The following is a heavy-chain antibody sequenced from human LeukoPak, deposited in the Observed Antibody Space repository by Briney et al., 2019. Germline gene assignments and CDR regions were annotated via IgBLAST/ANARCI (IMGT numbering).Heavy chain of an antibody. V-gene: IGHV4-4*07. Sequence: SETLCLSCAVSGVSISSHYWSWVPQPAGKGLEWVGRICTSGSTNYNPYLQSRVTMSGDTSKNQFSLKLTSVTAADTAVYYCAREHYDILTAENLFDPWGQGTLVTVSS. CDR1: GVSISSHY. CDR3: AREHYDILTAENLFDP. D-gene: IGHD3-9*01. J-gene: IGHJ5*02. CDR2: ICTSGST.